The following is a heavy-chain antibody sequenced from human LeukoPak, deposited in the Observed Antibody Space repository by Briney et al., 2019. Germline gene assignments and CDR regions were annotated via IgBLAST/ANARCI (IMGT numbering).Heavy chain of an antibody. D-gene: IGHD5-24*01. CDR3: ARAARRPDGWTGGSYH. J-gene: IGHJ4*02. CDR2: SDDGGHT. Sequence: SETLSLTCSVSGGSISGYKWAWIRQPAGKGLEWLGRSDDGGHTDYSPSLESRLTVSIDKSKNQVSLKLTSVTAADTAVYYCARAARRPDGWTGGSYHWGQGIPVTVFS. V-gene: IGHV4-4*07. CDR1: GGSISGYK.